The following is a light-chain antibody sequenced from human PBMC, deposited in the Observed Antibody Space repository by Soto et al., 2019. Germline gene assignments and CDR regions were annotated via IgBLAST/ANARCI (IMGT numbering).Light chain of an antibody. CDR3: QQRSNWPWT. CDR1: QSVSSY. Sequence: EIVLTQSPATLSFSPRERATLSCRASQSVSSYLAWYQQKPGQAPRLLIYDASNRAPGIPARFSGSGSGTDFTLTIRRLETEDFGVYYCQQRSNWPWTFGQGTKVASK. CDR2: DAS. J-gene: IGKJ1*01. V-gene: IGKV3-11*01.